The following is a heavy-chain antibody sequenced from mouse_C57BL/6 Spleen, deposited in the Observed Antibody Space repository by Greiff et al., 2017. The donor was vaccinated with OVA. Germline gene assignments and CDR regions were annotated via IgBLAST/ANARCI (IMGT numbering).Heavy chain of an antibody. V-gene: IGHV2-2*01. D-gene: IGHD2-5*01. CDR3: ARNYAYYSNYDYFDY. CDR2: IWSGGST. J-gene: IGHJ2*01. CDR1: GFSFTSYG. Sequence: VKLVESGPGLVQPSQSLSITCTVSGFSFTSYGVHWVRQSPGKGLEWLGVIWSGGSTDYNAAFISRLSINKDNSKSQVFFKMNSLQADDTAIYYCARNYAYYSNYDYFDYWGQGTTLTVSS.